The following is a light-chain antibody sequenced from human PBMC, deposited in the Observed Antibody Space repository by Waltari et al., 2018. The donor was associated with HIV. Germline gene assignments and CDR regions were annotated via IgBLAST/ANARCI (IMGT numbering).Light chain of an antibody. V-gene: IGLV1-40*01. Sequence: QSVLTQPPSVSGAPGQRVTISCTGNSSNVGADYDVNWFQQLPGVPPKLLIYGCTYRPSGVPERLSASRSDSSGSLTIAELQAEDEADYHCQSYDKVLGSVVFGGGTTLTVL. CDR2: GCT. CDR3: QSYDKVLGSVV. CDR1: SSNVGADYD. J-gene: IGLJ2*01.